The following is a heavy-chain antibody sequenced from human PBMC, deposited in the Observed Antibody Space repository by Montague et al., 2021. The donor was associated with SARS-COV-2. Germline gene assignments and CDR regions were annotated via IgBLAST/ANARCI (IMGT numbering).Heavy chain of an antibody. D-gene: IGHD2-15*01. CDR1: GGSFSGYY. Sequence: SETLSLTRAVYGGSFSGYYWSWIRQPPGRGLEWIGETNDSGRTNYNPSLKGRVTISVDTSKNQFSLRLSSVTAAETAVYYCARGYCSGSGCYYYYGMDVWGQGTTVTVSS. V-gene: IGHV4-34*01. CDR3: ARGYCSGSGCYYYYGMDV. J-gene: IGHJ6*02. CDR2: TNDSGRT.